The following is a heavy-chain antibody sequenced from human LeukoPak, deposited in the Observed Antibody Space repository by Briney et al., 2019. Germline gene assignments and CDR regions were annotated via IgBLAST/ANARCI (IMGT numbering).Heavy chain of an antibody. V-gene: IGHV1-2*02. CDR1: GYTFTGYY. CDR3: ARAEMTTVTTAPFDP. D-gene: IGHD4-17*01. CDR2: TNPNSGGT. J-gene: IGHJ5*02. Sequence: ASVKVACKASGYTFTGYYMHWVRQAPGQGLEWMGWTNPNSGGTNYAQKLQGRVTMTTDTSTSTAYMELRSLRSDDTAVYYCARAEMTTVTTAPFDPWGQGTLVTVSS.